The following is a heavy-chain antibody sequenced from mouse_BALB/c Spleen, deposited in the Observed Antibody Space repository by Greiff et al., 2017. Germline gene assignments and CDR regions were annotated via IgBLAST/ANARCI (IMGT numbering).Heavy chain of an antibody. CDR1: GFTFTDYY. CDR2: IRNKANGYTT. V-gene: IGHV7-3*02. J-gene: IGHJ1*01. CDR3: ARDPGRYWYFDV. Sequence: EVKLLESGGGLVQPGGSLRLSCATSGFTFTDYYMSWVRQPPGKALEWLGFIRNKANGYTTEYSASVKGRFTISRDNSQSILYLQMNTLRAEDSATYYCARDPGRYWYFDVWGAGTTVTVSS.